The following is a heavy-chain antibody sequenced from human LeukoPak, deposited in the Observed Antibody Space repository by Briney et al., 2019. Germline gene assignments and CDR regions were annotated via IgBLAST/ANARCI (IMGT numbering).Heavy chain of an antibody. CDR3: AGLGDSSGYYYDWFDP. J-gene: IGHJ5*02. CDR1: GYSFTSYW. CDR2: IYPGDSDT. D-gene: IGHD3-22*01. V-gene: IGHV5-51*01. Sequence: GESLKISCKGSGYSFTSYWIGWVRQMPGKGLEWMGIIYPGDSDTRYSPSFQGQVTISADKSISTAYLQWSSLKASDTAMYYCAGLGDSSGYYYDWFDPWGQGTLVTVSS.